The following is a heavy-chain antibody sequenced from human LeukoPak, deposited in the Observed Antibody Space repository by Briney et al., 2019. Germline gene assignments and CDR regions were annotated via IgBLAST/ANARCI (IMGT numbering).Heavy chain of an antibody. CDR2: IIPIFGTA. V-gene: IGHV1-69*06. CDR1: GGTFSSYA. Sequence: ASVKVSCKASGGTFSSYAISWVRQAPGQGPEWMGGIIPIFGTANYAQKFQGRVTITADKSTSTAYMELSSLRSEDTAVYYCARVMYSGYDRPFDYWGQGTLVTVSS. CDR3: ARVMYSGYDRPFDY. J-gene: IGHJ4*02. D-gene: IGHD5-12*01.